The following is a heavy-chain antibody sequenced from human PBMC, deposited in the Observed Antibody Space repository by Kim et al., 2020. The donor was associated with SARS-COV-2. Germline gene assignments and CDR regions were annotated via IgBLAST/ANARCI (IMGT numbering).Heavy chain of an antibody. J-gene: IGHJ3*02. D-gene: IGHD3-22*01. CDR2: INPNSGGT. V-gene: IGHV1-2*04. CDR3: ARGPNSSGYYYHFAFDI. CDR1: GYTFTGYY. Sequence: ASVKVSCKASGYTFTGYYMHWVRQAPGQGLEWMGWINPNSGGTNYAQKFQGWVTMTRDTSISTAYMELSRLRSDDTAVYYCARGPNSSGYYYHFAFDIWGQGTIGTVSS.